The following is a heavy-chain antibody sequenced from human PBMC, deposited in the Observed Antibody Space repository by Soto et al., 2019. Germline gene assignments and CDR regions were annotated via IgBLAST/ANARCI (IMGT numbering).Heavy chain of an antibody. CDR3: ARGVVAATNFDY. CDR2: INHSGST. Sequence: PSETLSLTCAVYGGSFRGYYWSWIRQPPGKGLEWIGEINHSGSTNYNPSLKSRVTISVDTSKNQFSLKLSSVTAADTAVYYCARGVVAATNFDYWGQGTLVTVSS. CDR1: GGSFRGYY. V-gene: IGHV4-34*01. J-gene: IGHJ4*02. D-gene: IGHD2-15*01.